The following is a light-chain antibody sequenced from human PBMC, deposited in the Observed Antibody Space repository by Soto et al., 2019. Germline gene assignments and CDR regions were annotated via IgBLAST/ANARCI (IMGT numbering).Light chain of an antibody. CDR1: QSVSSN. Sequence: EIVMTQSPATLSVSRWEIGGLCCRASQSVSSNLAWYQQKPGQAPRLLIYGASIRATGIPARFSGSGSWTEFTLTISSLQSEDFAVYYCQQYNTWPPITFGQGTRLEI. V-gene: IGKV3-15*01. CDR2: GAS. CDR3: QQYNTWPPIT. J-gene: IGKJ5*01.